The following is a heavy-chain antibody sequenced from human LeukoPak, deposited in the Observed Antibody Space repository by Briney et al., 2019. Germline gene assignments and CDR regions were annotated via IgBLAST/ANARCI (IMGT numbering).Heavy chain of an antibody. CDR1: GFTVSSNY. V-gene: IGHV3-53*01. D-gene: IGHD1-26*01. Sequence: GGSLRLSCAASGFTVSSNYMSWVRQAPGKGLEWVSVIYSGGSTYYADSVKGRFTISRDNAKNSLYLQMNSLRAEDTAVYYCARDVGDAFDIWGQGTMVTVSS. J-gene: IGHJ3*02. CDR3: ARDVGDAFDI. CDR2: IYSGGST.